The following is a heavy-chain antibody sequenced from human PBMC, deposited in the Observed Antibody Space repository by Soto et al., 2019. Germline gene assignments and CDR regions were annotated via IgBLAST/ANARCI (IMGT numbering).Heavy chain of an antibody. D-gene: IGHD2-15*01. CDR3: TTDMIVVVAATYFDY. CDR1: GFTFSNAW. J-gene: IGHJ4*02. Sequence: EVQLVESGGGLVKPGGSLRLSCAASGFTFSNAWMSWVRQAPGKGLEWVVRIKSTTDGGTTDYAAPVKGRFTISRDDSKNTVYLQMNILKTEDTAVYYCTTDMIVVVAATYFDYWGQGTLVTVSS. CDR2: IKSTTDGGTT. V-gene: IGHV3-15*01.